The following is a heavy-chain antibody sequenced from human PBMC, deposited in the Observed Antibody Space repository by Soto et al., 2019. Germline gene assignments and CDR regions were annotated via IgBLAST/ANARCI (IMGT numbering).Heavy chain of an antibody. J-gene: IGHJ3*01. Sequence: SETLSLTCTVSSAPVSSSTYTWGWIRQPPGKGLEWIGYIYYSGSTNYNPSLNSRVTISADKSISTAYLQWSSLKASDTAMYYCARPEWGVWGQGTMVTVSS. CDR2: IYYSGST. D-gene: IGHD2-8*01. CDR3: ARPEWGV. CDR1: SAPVSSSTYT. V-gene: IGHV4-61*05.